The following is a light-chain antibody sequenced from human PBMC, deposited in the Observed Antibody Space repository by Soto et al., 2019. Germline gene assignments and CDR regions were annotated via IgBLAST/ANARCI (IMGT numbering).Light chain of an antibody. CDR3: QQSNNWLT. CDR1: QSISIN. CDR2: GAS. V-gene: IGKV3-15*01. Sequence: EIVMTQSPATLSVSPGERATLSCRASQSISINLAWYQQKPGQAPRLLISGASTRATGIPARFSGSGSGTEFTLTISSLQSEDFAVYYCQQSNNWLTFGGGTKVEIK. J-gene: IGKJ4*01.